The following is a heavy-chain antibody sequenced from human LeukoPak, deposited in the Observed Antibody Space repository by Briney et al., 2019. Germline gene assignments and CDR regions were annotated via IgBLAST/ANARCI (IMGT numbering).Heavy chain of an antibody. D-gene: IGHD3-10*01. J-gene: IGHJ4*02. CDR1: GGYISSYY. CDR2: VYYTGST. Sequence: SSETLSLTCTVSGGYISSYYWSWIRQPPGEGLEWIGYVYYTGSTNYNPSLKSRVSISVDTSKNQFSLKLRSVSAADTAVYYCARDLIVPVGMTGSGSYSTDYWGQGTLVTVSS. CDR3: ARDLIVPVGMTGSGSYSTDY. V-gene: IGHV4-59*12.